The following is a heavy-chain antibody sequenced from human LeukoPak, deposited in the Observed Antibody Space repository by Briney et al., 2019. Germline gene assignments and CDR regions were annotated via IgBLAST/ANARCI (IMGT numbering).Heavy chain of an antibody. CDR2: INSDGSST. J-gene: IGHJ4*02. CDR1: GFTFNNYW. D-gene: IGHD3-3*01. CDR3: ALYYDFWSGYDY. V-gene: IGHV3-74*01. Sequence: GGSLRLSCAASGFTFNNYWMHWVRQAPGKGLVWVSRINSDGSSTSYADSVKGRFTISRDNAKNTLYLQMNSLRAEDTAVYYCALYYDFWSGYDYWGQGTLVTVSS.